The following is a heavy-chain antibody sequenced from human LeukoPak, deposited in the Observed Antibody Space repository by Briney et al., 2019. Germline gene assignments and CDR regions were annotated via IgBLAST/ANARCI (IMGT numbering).Heavy chain of an antibody. J-gene: IGHJ4*02. V-gene: IGHV3-30-3*02. CDR3: AKSSYYDSSGFYREYYFDY. CDR2: ISYDGSNK. D-gene: IGHD3-22*01. Sequence: GRSLRLSCAASGFTFSSYAMHWVRQAPGKGLEWVAVISYDGSNKYYADSVKGRFTISRDNSKNTLYLQMNSLRAGDTAVYYCAKSSYYDSSGFYREYYFDYWGQGTLVPVSS. CDR1: GFTFSSYA.